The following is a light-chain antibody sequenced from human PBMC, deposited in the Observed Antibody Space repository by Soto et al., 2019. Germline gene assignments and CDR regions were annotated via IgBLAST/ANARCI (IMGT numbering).Light chain of an antibody. CDR2: EAS. Sequence: EIVFTQAPGTLSLSPGDRATLSCRASQRVSTFLAWYQQRPGQAPRXLISEASNRGTGIPARGSGSGACTEFTLTISSLEPEDFEVYDCQQSHNWTRTFGPGTKVDIK. CDR1: QRVSTF. CDR3: QQSHNWTRT. J-gene: IGKJ3*01. V-gene: IGKV3-11*01.